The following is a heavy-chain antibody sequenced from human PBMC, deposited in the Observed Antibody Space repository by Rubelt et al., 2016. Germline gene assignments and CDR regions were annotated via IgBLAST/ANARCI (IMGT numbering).Heavy chain of an antibody. CDR2: IHHSGST. V-gene: IGHV4-59*08. J-gene: IGHJ6*02. Sequence: QVQLQESGPGLVKPSETLSLNCTVSGGSISSYSWSWIRQPPGKGLEWIGNIHHSGSTHYNPSLKSRVTIHVDTSKNQFSLRLSSVTAADTAVYYCARQNRYYYYGMDVWGQGTTVTVSS. CDR1: GGSISSYS. CDR3: ARQNRYYYYGMDV.